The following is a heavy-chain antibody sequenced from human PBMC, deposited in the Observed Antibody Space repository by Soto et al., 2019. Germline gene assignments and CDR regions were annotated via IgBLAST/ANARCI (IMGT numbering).Heavy chain of an antibody. Sequence: SGPTLVHPTQTLTLTCTFSGFSLSTSGVGVGWIRQPPGKALEWLALIYWNDDKRYSPSLKGRLTITKDTSKNQVVLTMTNMDPVDTATYYCAHSRVERYFDWSQPAWYYFDYWGQGTLVTVSS. D-gene: IGHD3-9*01. J-gene: IGHJ4*02. V-gene: IGHV2-5*01. CDR3: AHSRVERYFDWSQPAWYYFDY. CDR1: GFSLSTSGVG. CDR2: IYWNDDK.